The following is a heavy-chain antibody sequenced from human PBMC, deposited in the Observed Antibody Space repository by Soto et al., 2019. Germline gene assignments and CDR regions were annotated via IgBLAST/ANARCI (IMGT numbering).Heavy chain of an antibody. Sequence: GGSLRLSCAASGFTLSAYWMHWVRQAPGRGLEWVAVISYDGSNKYYADSVKGRFTISRDNSKNTLYLQMNSLRAEDTAVYYCAYSSSGRGPVYYYYGMDVWGQGTTVTVSS. CDR3: AYSSSGRGPVYYYYGMDV. D-gene: IGHD6-19*01. J-gene: IGHJ6*02. CDR2: ISYDGSNK. CDR1: GFTLSAYW. V-gene: IGHV3-30*03.